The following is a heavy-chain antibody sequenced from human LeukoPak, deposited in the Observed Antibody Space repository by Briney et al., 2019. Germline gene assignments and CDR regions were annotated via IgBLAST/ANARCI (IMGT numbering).Heavy chain of an antibody. J-gene: IGHJ4*02. D-gene: IGHD3-22*01. CDR3: ARMYYYDSSGYAVYYFDY. Sequence: SETLSLTCTVSGGSISSYYWSWIRQPPGKGLEWIGYIYYSGSTNYNPSLKSRVTISVDTSKNQSSLKLSSVTAADTAVYYCARMYYYDSSGYAVYYFDYWGQGTLVTVSS. CDR1: GGSISSYY. V-gene: IGHV4-59*01. CDR2: IYYSGST.